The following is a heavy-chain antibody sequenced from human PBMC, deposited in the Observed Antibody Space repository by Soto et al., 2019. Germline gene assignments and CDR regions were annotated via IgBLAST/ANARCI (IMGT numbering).Heavy chain of an antibody. D-gene: IGHD2-2*01. Sequence: ASVKVSCKASGYTFTSYGISWVRQAPGQGLEWMGWISAYNGNTNYAQKLQGRVTITADTSTSTAYMELRSLRSEDTAVYYCARERGVVVPAAATTHYYYYGMDVWGQGTTVTVSS. CDR1: GYTFTSYG. CDR3: ARERGVVVPAAATTHYYYYGMDV. CDR2: ISAYNGNT. J-gene: IGHJ6*02. V-gene: IGHV1-18*01.